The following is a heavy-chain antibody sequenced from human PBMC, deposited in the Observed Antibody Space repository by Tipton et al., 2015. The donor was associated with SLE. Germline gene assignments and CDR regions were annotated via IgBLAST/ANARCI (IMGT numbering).Heavy chain of an antibody. CDR3: ARGLYYDFWSGSIGGLFDY. CDR1: GGSISNYY. D-gene: IGHD3-3*01. J-gene: IGHJ4*02. CDR2: IYYSGST. V-gene: IGHV4-59*01. Sequence: TLSLTCTVSGGSISNYYWSWIRQPPGKGLELIGYIYYSGSTNYNPSLKSRVTISVDTSKNQFSLKLSSVTAADTAVYYCARGLYYDFWSGSIGGLFDYWGQGTLVTVSS.